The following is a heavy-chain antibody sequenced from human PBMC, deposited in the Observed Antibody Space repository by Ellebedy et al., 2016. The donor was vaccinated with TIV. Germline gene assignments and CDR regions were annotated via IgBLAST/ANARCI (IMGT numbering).Heavy chain of an antibody. D-gene: IGHD2-2*01. J-gene: IGHJ4*02. V-gene: IGHV3-7*01. Sequence: GESLKISCAASEFAFETDWMTWVRQAPGKGLEWVANINQEGSDKSDVDSVKGRFTIFRDNAKSSLYLQMNSLRAEDTAVYYCARGGATSSRYWRNWGQGALVTVSS. CDR1: EFAFETDW. CDR2: INQEGSDK. CDR3: ARGGATSSRYWRN.